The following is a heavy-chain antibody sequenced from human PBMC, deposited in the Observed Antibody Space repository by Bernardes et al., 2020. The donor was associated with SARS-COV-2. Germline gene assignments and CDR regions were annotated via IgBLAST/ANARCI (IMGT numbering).Heavy chain of an antibody. Sequence: ASVKVSCKASGYTFATYGISWVRQAPGQGLEWMGWISPYNDNTIYAQKLQGRVTMTTDTSTSTAYVELRSLRSDDTAVYYCARDHEISRVLNFADYWGQGTLVTVSS. CDR2: ISPYNDNT. CDR1: GYTFATYG. CDR3: ARDHEISRVLNFADY. V-gene: IGHV1-18*01. J-gene: IGHJ4*02. D-gene: IGHD3-3*02.